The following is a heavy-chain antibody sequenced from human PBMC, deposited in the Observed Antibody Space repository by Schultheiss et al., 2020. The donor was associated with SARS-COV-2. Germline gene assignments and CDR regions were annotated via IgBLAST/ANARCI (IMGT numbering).Heavy chain of an antibody. Sequence: GESLKISCAASGFTFSSYSMNWVRQAPGKGLEWVSGINWNGGSTGYADSVKGRFTISRDNAKNSLYLQMNSVRAEDTALYYCARDRPENDYGDYANAFDIWGQGTMVTVSS. CDR1: GFTFSSYS. CDR2: INWNGGST. D-gene: IGHD4-17*01. J-gene: IGHJ3*02. CDR3: ARDRPENDYGDYANAFDI. V-gene: IGHV3-20*04.